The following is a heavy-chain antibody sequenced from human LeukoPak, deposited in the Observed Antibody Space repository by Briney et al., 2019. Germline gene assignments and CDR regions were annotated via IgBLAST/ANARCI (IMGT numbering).Heavy chain of an antibody. D-gene: IGHD6-6*01. Sequence: ASVKVSCKASGGTFSSYAISWVRQAPGQGLEWMGGIIPIFGTANYAQKFQGRVTIITDESTSTAYMELSSLRSEDTAVYYCARDRGIAAREFDYWGQGTLVTVSS. CDR3: ARDRGIAAREFDY. V-gene: IGHV1-69*05. CDR1: GGTFSSYA. CDR2: IIPIFGTA. J-gene: IGHJ4*02.